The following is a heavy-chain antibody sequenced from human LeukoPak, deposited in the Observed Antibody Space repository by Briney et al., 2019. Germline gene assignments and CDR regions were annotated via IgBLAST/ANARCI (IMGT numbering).Heavy chain of an antibody. J-gene: IGHJ4*02. V-gene: IGHV1-2*02. D-gene: IGHD5-12*01. CDR1: GYTFTGYY. CDR2: INPNSGGT. Sequence: ASVKVSCKASGYTFTGYYMHWVRQAPGQGVEWMGWINPNSGGTNYAQKFQGRGTMTRDTSISTAYMELSRLRSDDTAVYYCARSNSGYTYIDYWGQGTLVTVSS. CDR3: ARSNSGYTYIDY.